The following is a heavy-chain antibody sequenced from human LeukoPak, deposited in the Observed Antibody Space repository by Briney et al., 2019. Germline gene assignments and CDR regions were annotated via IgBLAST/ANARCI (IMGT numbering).Heavy chain of an antibody. D-gene: IGHD6-19*01. J-gene: IGHJ4*02. V-gene: IGHV3-21*01. CDR3: AKVRWDNSGWYYLDY. Sequence: GGSLRLSCAASGFTFSSYSMNWVRQAPGKGLEWVSSISSSSSYIYYADSVEGRFTISRDNSKSTLYLQMNSLRAEDTAVYYCAKVRWDNSGWYYLDYWGQGTLVTVSS. CDR1: GFTFSSYS. CDR2: ISSSSSYI.